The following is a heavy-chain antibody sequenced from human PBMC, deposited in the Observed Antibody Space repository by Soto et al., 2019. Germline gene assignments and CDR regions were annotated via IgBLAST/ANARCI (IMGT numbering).Heavy chain of an antibody. Sequence: LRLSCAASGFTFSSYAMHWVRQAPGKGLEWVAVISYDGSNKYYADSVKGRFTISRDNSKNTLYLQMNSLRAEDTAVYYCARDHQQLVLGNWHYFDYWGQGTLVTVSS. J-gene: IGHJ4*02. V-gene: IGHV3-30-3*01. CDR3: ARDHQQLVLGNWHYFDY. CDR2: ISYDGSNK. CDR1: GFTFSSYA. D-gene: IGHD6-6*01.